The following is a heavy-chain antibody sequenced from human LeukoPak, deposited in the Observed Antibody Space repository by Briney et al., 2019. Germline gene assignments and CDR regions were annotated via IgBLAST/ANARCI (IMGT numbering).Heavy chain of an antibody. Sequence: GGSLRLPCAASGFTFSSYEMNWVRQAPGKGLEWVSYISSSGGTIYYADSVKGRFTISRDNAKNSLYLQMNSLRAEDTAVYYCASPGDYWGQGTLVTVSS. J-gene: IGHJ4*02. CDR2: ISSSGGTI. V-gene: IGHV3-48*03. CDR3: ASPGDY. CDR1: GFTFSSYE.